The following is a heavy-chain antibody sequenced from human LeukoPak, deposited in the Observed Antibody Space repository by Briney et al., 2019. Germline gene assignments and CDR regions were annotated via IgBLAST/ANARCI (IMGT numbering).Heavy chain of an antibody. CDR2: ISSSSSYT. V-gene: IGHV3-11*06. D-gene: IGHD6-19*01. CDR1: GFTFSDYY. Sequence: PGGSLRLSCAAPGFTFSDYYMSWIRQAPGKGLEWVSYISSSSSYTNYAVSVKGRFTISRDNAKNSLYLQMDSLRAEDTAVYYCARDRSVDGTVWGQGTLVTVSS. CDR3: ARDRSVDGTV. J-gene: IGHJ4*02.